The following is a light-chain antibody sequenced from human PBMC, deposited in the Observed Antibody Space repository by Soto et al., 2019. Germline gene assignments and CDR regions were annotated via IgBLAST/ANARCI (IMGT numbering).Light chain of an antibody. J-gene: IGKJ2*01. CDR3: KQYGSSPGYT. CDR2: GAS. V-gene: IGKV3-20*01. CDR1: QSVSSSY. Sequence: EIVLTQSPGTLSLSPGERATLSCRASQSVSSSYLAWYQQKPGQAPRLLIYGASSRATGIPDRFSGSGSGPDFTLTISRLEPEDFAVYYCKQYGSSPGYTFGQGTKLEIK.